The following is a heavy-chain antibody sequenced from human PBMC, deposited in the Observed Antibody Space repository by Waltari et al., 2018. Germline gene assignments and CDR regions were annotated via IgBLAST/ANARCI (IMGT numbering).Heavy chain of an antibody. CDR3: ASRSSKSIAVDDY. CDR2: IYHSGST. V-gene: IGHV4-38-2*01. J-gene: IGHJ4*02. CDR1: GYSISSGYY. D-gene: IGHD6-19*01. Sequence: QVQLQESGPGLVKPSETLSLTCAVSGYSISSGYYWGWIRPPPGKGLEWIGSIYHSGSTYYNPSLKSRVTISVDTSKNQFSLKLSSVTAADTAVYYCASRSSKSIAVDDYWGQGTLVTVSS.